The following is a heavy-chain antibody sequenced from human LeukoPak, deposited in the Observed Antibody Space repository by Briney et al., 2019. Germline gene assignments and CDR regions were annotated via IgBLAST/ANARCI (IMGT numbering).Heavy chain of an antibody. CDR2: INASYGNT. CDR3: AARYCSSTSCPTAPFDY. D-gene: IGHD2-2*01. Sequence: ASVKVSCKASGYTFTSYAMHWVRQAPGQRLEWMGWINASYGNTKYSQKFQGRVTITRDTSASTAYMELSSLRSEDTAVYYCAARYCSSTSCPTAPFDYWGQGTLVTVSS. CDR1: GYTFTSYA. J-gene: IGHJ4*02. V-gene: IGHV1-3*01.